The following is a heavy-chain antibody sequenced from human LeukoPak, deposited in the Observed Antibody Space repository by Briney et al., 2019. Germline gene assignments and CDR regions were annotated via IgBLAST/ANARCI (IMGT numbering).Heavy chain of an antibody. J-gene: IGHJ4*02. CDR3: ARIGGRGDIVVVPAANV. Sequence: GASVKVSCKASGYTFTSYGISWVRQAPGQGLEWMGWICAYNGNTNYAQKLQGRVTMTTDTSTSTAYMELRSLRSDDTAVYYCARIGGRGDIVVVPAANVWGQGTLVTVSS. CDR2: ICAYNGNT. CDR1: GYTFTSYG. V-gene: IGHV1-18*01. D-gene: IGHD2-2*01.